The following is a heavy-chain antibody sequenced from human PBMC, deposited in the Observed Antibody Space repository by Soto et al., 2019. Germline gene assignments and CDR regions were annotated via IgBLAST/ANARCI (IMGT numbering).Heavy chain of an antibody. D-gene: IGHD3-10*01. CDR3: GYGSDHSDDY. J-gene: IGHJ4*02. CDR2: IWYDGSNK. V-gene: IGHV3-33*01. Sequence: QVQLVESGGGVVQPGRSLRLSCAASGFTFSNYGMHWVRQAPGKGLEWVAVIWYDGSNKYYADPVKGRFTISRDNSKNTLYMQMNSLRAEDTAVYYCGYGSDHSDDYWGQGTLVTVSS. CDR1: GFTFSNYG.